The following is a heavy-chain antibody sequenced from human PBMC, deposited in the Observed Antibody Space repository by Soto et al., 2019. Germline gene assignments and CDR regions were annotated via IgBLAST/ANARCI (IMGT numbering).Heavy chain of an antibody. CDR1: GGSISSYY. J-gene: IGHJ4*02. CDR2: IYSSGSS. V-gene: IGHV4-59*01. Sequence: PSETLSLTCTVSGGSISSYYWSWIRQPPGKGLEWIGYIYSSGSSNYNPSLKSRATISVDTSKNQLSLKLDSVTAADTAVYYCVGGSLLHWGQGTPVTVSS. CDR3: VGGSLLH.